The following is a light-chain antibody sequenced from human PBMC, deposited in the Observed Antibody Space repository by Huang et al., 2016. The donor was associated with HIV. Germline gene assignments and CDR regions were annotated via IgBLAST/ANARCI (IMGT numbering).Light chain of an antibody. V-gene: IGKV1-39*01. CDR2: GAS. J-gene: IGKJ4*01. CDR3: QQNYGSPFT. CDR1: QSISNY. Sequence: DIQMTQSPSSLSASVGDRVNITCRAGQSISNYLSWYQQRTGKAPKRLVYGASRLRSGVPARFSGSRSSTDFTLTISSLQPEDFSTYYCQQNYGSPFTFGGGTKVDIK.